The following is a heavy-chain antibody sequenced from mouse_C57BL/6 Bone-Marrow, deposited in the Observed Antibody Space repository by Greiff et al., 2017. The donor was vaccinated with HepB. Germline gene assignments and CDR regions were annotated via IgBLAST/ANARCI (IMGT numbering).Heavy chain of an antibody. Sequence: VQLQQSGAELVRPGTSVKVSCKASGYAFTNYLIEWVKQRPGQGLEWIGVINPGSGGTNYNEKFKGKATLTADKSSSTAYMQLSSLTSEDSAVYVCAFLAQYYGRRHVGYLDVWGTGNTVTVPS. CDR2: INPGSGGT. J-gene: IGHJ1*03. V-gene: IGHV1-54*01. CDR1: GYAFTNYL. D-gene: IGHD1-1*01. CDR3: AFLAQYYGRRHVGYLDV.